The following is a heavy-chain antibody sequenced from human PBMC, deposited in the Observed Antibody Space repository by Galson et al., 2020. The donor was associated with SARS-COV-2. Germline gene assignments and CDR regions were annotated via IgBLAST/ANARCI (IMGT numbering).Heavy chain of an antibody. V-gene: IGHV4-61*02. D-gene: IGHD3-3*01. CDR3: ARGNSPCVTIFGVLTGTCGMDV. J-gene: IGHJ6*02. Sequence: SETLSLTCTVFGASISSGSYYWCWIRQPAGKGLEWIGRIYKSGNTNYNPSLWSQATIPVNTSKNQFSLKLTSVTAADTAVYYCARGNSPCVTIFGVLTGTCGMDVWGQGTTVTVSS. CDR2: IYKSGNT. CDR1: GASISSGSYY.